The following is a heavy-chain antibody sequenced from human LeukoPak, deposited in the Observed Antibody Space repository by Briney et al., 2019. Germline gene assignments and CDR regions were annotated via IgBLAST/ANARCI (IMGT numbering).Heavy chain of an antibody. D-gene: IGHD6-25*01. Sequence: PSETLSLTCAVYGGSFTSYYWSWIRQPPGKGLEWIGAISHTGHTNYNPSLKSRVTMSVETSKNQLSLILTSVTAADTAVYYCARGPYSSDAGYWGQGTLVTVSS. CDR1: GGSFTSYY. CDR2: ISHTGHT. J-gene: IGHJ4*02. V-gene: IGHV4-34*01. CDR3: ARGPYSSDAGY.